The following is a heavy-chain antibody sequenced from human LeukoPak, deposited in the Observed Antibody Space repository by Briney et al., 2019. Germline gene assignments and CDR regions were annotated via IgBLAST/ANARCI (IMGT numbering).Heavy chain of an antibody. J-gene: IGHJ4*02. Sequence: SETLSLTCTVSGGSISSGGYYWSWIRQHPGKGLEWIGYIYYSGSTYYNPSLKSRVTISVDTSKNQFSLKQSSVTAADTAVYYCARLYFDSTYYFDYWGQGTLVTVSS. CDR2: IYYSGST. CDR3: ARLYFDSTYYFDY. V-gene: IGHV4-31*03. CDR1: GGSISSGGYY. D-gene: IGHD3-9*01.